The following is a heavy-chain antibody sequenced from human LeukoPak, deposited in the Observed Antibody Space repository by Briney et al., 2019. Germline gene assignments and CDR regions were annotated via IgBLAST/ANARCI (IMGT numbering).Heavy chain of an antibody. CDR2: INAGNGNT. CDR1: GYTFTSYG. D-gene: IGHD4-17*01. CDR3: ARDATTVEYYFDY. Sequence: ASVKVSCKASGYTFTSYGISWVRQAPGQRLEWMGWINAGNGNTKYSQKFQGRVTITRDTSASTAYMELSSLRSEDTAVYYCARDATTVEYYFDYWGQGTLVTVSS. J-gene: IGHJ4*02. V-gene: IGHV1-3*01.